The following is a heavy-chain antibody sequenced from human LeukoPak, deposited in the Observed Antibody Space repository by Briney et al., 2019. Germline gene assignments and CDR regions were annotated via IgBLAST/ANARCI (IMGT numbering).Heavy chain of an antibody. CDR3: ARGIIVGATWGENDNWFDP. Sequence: SQTLSLTCTVSGGSIDSGISYWTWIRQPAGKGLEWIGRIFFSGSTSYDPSLKSRVTISIDTSKNQFSLKLSSMTAADTAVYYCARGIIVGATWGENDNWFDPWGQGTLVTVSS. CDR1: GGSIDSGISY. J-gene: IGHJ5*02. V-gene: IGHV4-61*02. D-gene: IGHD1-26*01. CDR2: IFFSGST.